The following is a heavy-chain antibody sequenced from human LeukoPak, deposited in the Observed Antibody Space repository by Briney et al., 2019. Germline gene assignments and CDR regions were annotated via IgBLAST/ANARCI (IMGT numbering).Heavy chain of an antibody. D-gene: IGHD6-6*01. Sequence: ASVKVSCKASGYTFTGYYMHWVRQAPGQGLEWMGWINPNSGGTNYAQKFKGRVTMTRDTSISTAYMELSRLRSDDTAVYYCARVVIAARYWFDPWGQGTLVTVSS. CDR1: GYTFTGYY. CDR2: INPNSGGT. J-gene: IGHJ5*02. CDR3: ARVVIAARYWFDP. V-gene: IGHV1-2*02.